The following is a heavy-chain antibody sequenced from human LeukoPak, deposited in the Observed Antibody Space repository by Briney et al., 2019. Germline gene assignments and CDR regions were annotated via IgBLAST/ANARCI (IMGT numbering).Heavy chain of an antibody. V-gene: IGHV4-34*01. D-gene: IGHD3-3*01. CDR2: INHSGST. Sequence: SETLSLTCAVYGGSFSGYYWSWIRQPPGKGLEWIGEINHSGSTNYNPSLKSRVTISVDTSKNQFSLKLSSVTAADTAVYYCARSTVRITIFGVVIPYYFDYWGQGTLVPVSS. CDR3: ARSTVRITIFGVVIPYYFDY. CDR1: GGSFSGYY. J-gene: IGHJ4*02.